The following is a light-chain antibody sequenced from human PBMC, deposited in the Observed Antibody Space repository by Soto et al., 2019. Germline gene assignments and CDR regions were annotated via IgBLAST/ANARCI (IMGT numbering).Light chain of an antibody. CDR3: QQGHNSPLT. Sequence: EIVMTQSPATLSVSPGERATLSCRASQSITSELAWYQQKPGQPPRLLVYGATTRATGVPARFTGTESGSEFTLTISGLQAEDVAVYYCQQGHNSPLTFGQGTRLEI. CDR2: GAT. CDR1: QSITSE. J-gene: IGKJ2*01. V-gene: IGKV3-15*01.